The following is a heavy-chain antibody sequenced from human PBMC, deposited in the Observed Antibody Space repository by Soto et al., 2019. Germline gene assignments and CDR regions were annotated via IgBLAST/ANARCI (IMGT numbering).Heavy chain of an antibody. CDR1: GCSISSSSFY. D-gene: IGHD3-3*01. CDR3: ARNYYDFWSGYYSGFDY. V-gene: IGHV4-39*01. Sequence: SETLSLTCTVSGCSISSSSFYWGWIRQPPGKGLEWIGSIYYSGSTYYNPSLKSRVTISVDTSKNQFSLKLSSVTAADTAVYYCARNYYDFWSGYYSGFDYWGQGTLFTVSS. J-gene: IGHJ4*02. CDR2: IYYSGST.